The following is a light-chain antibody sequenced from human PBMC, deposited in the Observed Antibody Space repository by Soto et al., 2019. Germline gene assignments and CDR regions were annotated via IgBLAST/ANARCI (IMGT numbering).Light chain of an antibody. V-gene: IGKV1-39*01. CDR2: GVS. CDR1: QGISHY. Sequence: DIQLTQSPSSLSASVGDEVTITCRASQGISHYLTWYQQKPGRAPTLLIYGVSTLPSGVPPRFSGGGSATEFTLTISNLQLEDFATYYCQQSYDAQFTFGGGTRVEIK. J-gene: IGKJ4*01. CDR3: QQSYDAQFT.